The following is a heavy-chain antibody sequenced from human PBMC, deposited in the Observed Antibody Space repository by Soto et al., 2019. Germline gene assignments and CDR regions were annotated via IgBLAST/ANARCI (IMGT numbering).Heavy chain of an antibody. D-gene: IGHD3-22*01. CDR2: ISGSGGST. Sequence: GGSLRLSCAASGFTFSSYAMSWVRQAPGKGLEWVSAISGSGGSTYYADSVKGRFTISRDNSKNTLYLQMNSLRAEDTAVYYCAKGADQTYYYDSSGSTDNLFDYWGQGT. CDR3: AKGADQTYYYDSSGSTDNLFDY. J-gene: IGHJ4*02. CDR1: GFTFSSYA. V-gene: IGHV3-23*01.